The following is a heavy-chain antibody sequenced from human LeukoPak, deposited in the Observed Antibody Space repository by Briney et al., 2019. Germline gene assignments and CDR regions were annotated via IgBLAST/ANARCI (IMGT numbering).Heavy chain of an antibody. D-gene: IGHD3-22*01. CDR3: ARARNDYDSNGFSVLDY. Sequence: GGSLRLSCAASGFAFSSHGMHWVRQAPGKGLELVAVIWYDGSNIYYADSVKGRLTISRDNSKNTLYLQMNSLRAEDTALYYCARARNDYDSNGFSVLDYWGQGTLVTVSS. CDR2: IWYDGSNI. J-gene: IGHJ4*02. CDR1: GFAFSSHG. V-gene: IGHV3-33*08.